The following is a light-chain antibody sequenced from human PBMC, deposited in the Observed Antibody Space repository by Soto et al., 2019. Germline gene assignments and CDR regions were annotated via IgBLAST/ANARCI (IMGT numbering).Light chain of an antibody. CDR1: QSIRRW. CDR3: QQYYTYSWT. V-gene: IGKV1-5*01. Sequence: DTRMTHSPSTLSASVLYRVTINCRASQSIRRWLAWYQQKPGKAPKLLIYDASSLESGVPSRFSGSGSGTEFTLTISSLQPDDFATYYCQQYYTYSWTFGQGTKVDIK. CDR2: DAS. J-gene: IGKJ1*01.